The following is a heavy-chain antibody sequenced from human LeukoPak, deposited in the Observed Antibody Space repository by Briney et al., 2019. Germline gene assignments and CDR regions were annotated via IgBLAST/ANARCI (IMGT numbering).Heavy chain of an antibody. V-gene: IGHV3-66*04. CDR2: IYISGVT. J-gene: IGHJ4*02. CDR1: GFSISTND. D-gene: IGHD3-10*01. Sequence: PGGSLRLSCIASGFSISTNDMNWVRQAPGKGLEWVSLIYISGVTKYADSVQGRFTISRDTSTLYLQMNSLTAEDTAIHYCAKRSPPYWGQGTLVTVSS. CDR3: AKRSPPY.